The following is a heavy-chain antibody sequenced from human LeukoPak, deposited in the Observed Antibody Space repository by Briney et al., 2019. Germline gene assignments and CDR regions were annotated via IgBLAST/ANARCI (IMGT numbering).Heavy chain of an antibody. CDR1: GFTFSDYY. D-gene: IGHD6-19*01. Sequence: GGSLRLSCAASGFTFSDYYMSWIRQAPGKGLEWVSYISSSGSTIYYADSVKGRFTISRDNSKNTLYLQMNSLRAEDTAVYYCARELEGSGWSNWYFDLWGRGTLVTVSS. J-gene: IGHJ2*01. V-gene: IGHV3-11*01. CDR3: ARELEGSGWSNWYFDL. CDR2: ISSSGSTI.